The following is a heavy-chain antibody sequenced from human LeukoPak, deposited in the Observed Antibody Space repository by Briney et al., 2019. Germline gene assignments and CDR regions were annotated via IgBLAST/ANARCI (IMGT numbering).Heavy chain of an antibody. V-gene: IGHV3-21*01. CDR3: ARGSSGYYY. CDR2: ISSSSSFI. D-gene: IGHD3-22*01. CDR1: GFTFSNYN. J-gene: IGHJ4*02. Sequence: GGSLRLSCAASGFTFSNYNMNWVRQAPGKGLEWVSSISSSSSFIYYADSLKGRFTISRDNAKNSLYLQMNGLRAEDTAVYYCARGSSGYYYWGQGTLVTVSS.